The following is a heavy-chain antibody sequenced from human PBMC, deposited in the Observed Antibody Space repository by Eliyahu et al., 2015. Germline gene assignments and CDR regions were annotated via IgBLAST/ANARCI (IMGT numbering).Heavy chain of an antibody. J-gene: IGHJ4*02. D-gene: IGHD6-19*01. V-gene: IGHV4-61*01. CDR3: ARVDSSGWYAGFDY. CDR2: IYYSGST. Sequence: QVQLQESGPGLVKPSETLSLTCTVSGGSVRSGSYYWSWIRQPPGKGLEWIGYIYYSGSTNYNPSLKSRVTISVDTSKNQFSLKLSSVTAADTAVYYCARVDSSGWYAGFDYWGQGTLVTVSS. CDR1: GGSVRSGSYY.